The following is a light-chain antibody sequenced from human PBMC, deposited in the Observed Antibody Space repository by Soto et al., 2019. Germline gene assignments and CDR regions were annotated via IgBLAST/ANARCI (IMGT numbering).Light chain of an antibody. J-gene: IGKJ5*01. CDR3: EERSSWLIT. CDR1: QSVSSY. CDR2: DAS. Sequence: EIVLTQSPATLSLSPGERATLSCRASQSVSSYLAWYQQKPAQAPRLLIYDASNRATGIPARFSGSGAGTDFSLTIRGLEPEDFGVYYCEERSSWLITFGQGTWLEIK. V-gene: IGKV3-11*01.